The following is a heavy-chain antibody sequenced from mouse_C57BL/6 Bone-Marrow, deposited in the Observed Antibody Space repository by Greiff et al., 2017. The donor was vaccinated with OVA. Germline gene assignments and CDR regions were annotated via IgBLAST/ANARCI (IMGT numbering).Heavy chain of an antibody. J-gene: IGHJ4*01. V-gene: IGHV1-64*01. CDR1: GYTFTSYW. CDR2: IHPNSGST. CDR3: ARDGYYDGAMDY. Sequence: QVQLQQPGAELVKPGASVKLSCKASGYTFTSYWMHWVKQRPGQGLEWIGMIHPNSGSTNYNEKFKSKATLTVDKSSSTAYMQLSSLTSEDSAVYYCARDGYYDGAMDYWGQGTSVTVSS. D-gene: IGHD1-1*01.